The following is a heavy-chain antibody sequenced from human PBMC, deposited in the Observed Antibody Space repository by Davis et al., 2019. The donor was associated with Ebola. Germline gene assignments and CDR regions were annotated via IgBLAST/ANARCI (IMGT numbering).Heavy chain of an antibody. V-gene: IGHV3-9*01. J-gene: IGHJ6*02. CDR3: AKDTRVDYRAHAYHEYAMDV. Sequence: SCASSGFKFGDHALYWVRQGPGKGLEGVAGISWNGGSIGYADSVMGRLTISRDNAKNSLYLEMNSLRPGDAALYCCAKDTRVDYRAHAYHEYAMDVWGQGTTVTVSS. CDR2: ISWNGGSI. D-gene: IGHD4/OR15-4a*01. CDR1: GFKFGDHA.